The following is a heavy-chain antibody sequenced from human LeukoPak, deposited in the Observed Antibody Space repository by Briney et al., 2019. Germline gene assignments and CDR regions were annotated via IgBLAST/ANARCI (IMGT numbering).Heavy chain of an antibody. CDR2: IIPIFGTA. J-gene: IGHJ6*03. CDR1: GGTFSSYA. CDR3: ARETRGYSGYDYMDV. V-gene: IGHV1-69*06. D-gene: IGHD5-12*01. Sequence: SVKVSCKASGGTFSSYAISWVRQAPGQGLEWMGEIIPIFGTANYAQKFQGRVTITADKSTSTAYMELSSLRSEDTAVYYCARETRGYSGYDYMDVWGKGTTVTVSS.